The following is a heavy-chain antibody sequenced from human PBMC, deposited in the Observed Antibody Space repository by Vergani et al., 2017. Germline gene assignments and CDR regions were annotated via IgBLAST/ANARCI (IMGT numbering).Heavy chain of an antibody. CDR3: AKGVYCSSTSCYEGRGYYYGMGV. Sequence: EVQLLESGGDLVQPGGSLRLSCAASGFTFIMHAMSWVRQAPGKGLEWVSTLSASDRRTHYADSVKGRFTIPRDISKNTLFLHMNSLRPEDTAVYYCAKGVYCSSTSCYEGRGYYYGMGVWGQGTTVTFSS. D-gene: IGHD2-2*01. CDR2: LSASDRRT. V-gene: IGHV3-23*01. J-gene: IGHJ6*02. CDR1: GFTFIMHA.